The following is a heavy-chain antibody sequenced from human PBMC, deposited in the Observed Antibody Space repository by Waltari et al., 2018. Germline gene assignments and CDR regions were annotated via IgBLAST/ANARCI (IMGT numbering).Heavy chain of an antibody. V-gene: IGHV3-30*02. Sequence: QVQLVESGGGVVQPGGSLRLSCAASGFTFSSYGMHWVRQAPGKGLEWVAFIRYDGSNKYYADSVKGRLTISRDNSKNTLYLQMNSLRAEDTAVYYCANGQYCSSTSCYHYWGQGTLVTVSS. J-gene: IGHJ4*02. CDR1: GFTFSSYG. CDR3: ANGQYCSSTSCYHY. D-gene: IGHD2-2*01. CDR2: IRYDGSNK.